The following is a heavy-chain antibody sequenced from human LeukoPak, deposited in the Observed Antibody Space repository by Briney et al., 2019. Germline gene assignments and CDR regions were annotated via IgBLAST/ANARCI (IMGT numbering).Heavy chain of an antibody. CDR3: AASAYDFWSGYYDDY. J-gene: IGHJ4*02. CDR2: IYYSGST. Sequence: SETLSLTCTVSGGSISSGDYYWSWIRQPPGKGLEWIGYIYYSGSTYYNPSLKSRVTISVDTSKNQFSLKLSSVTAADTAVYYCAASAYDFWSGYYDDYWGQGTLVTVSS. CDR1: GGSISSGDYY. V-gene: IGHV4-30-4*08. D-gene: IGHD3-3*01.